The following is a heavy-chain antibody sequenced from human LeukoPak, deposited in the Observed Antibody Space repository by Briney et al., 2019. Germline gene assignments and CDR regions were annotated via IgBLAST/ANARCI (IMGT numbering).Heavy chain of an antibody. D-gene: IGHD2-15*01. CDR2: IYYSGST. CDR3: ARQSRYCSGGSCYSAAP. CDR1: GGSISSSSYY. J-gene: IGHJ5*02. V-gene: IGHV4-39*01. Sequence: SETLSLTCTVSGGSISSSSYYWGWIRQPPGKGLEWIGSIYYSGSTYYNPSLKSRVTISVDTSKNQFSLKLSSVTAADTAVYYCARQSRYCSGGSCYSAAPWGQGTLVTVSS.